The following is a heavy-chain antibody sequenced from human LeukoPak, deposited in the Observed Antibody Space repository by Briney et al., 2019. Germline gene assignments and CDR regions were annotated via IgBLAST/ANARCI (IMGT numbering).Heavy chain of an antibody. J-gene: IGHJ4*02. CDR1: GFTFSSYG. V-gene: IGHV3-30*02. CDR3: AKGWDYYVDY. Sequence: PGGSLRLSCAASGFTFSSYGMHWVRQAPGKGLEWVAFIRYDGSNKDYAESVKGRFTTSRDNTKNTLYLQVNTLRPEDTAVYYCAKGWDYYVDYWGQGTLVTVSS. D-gene: IGHD1-26*01. CDR2: IRYDGSNK.